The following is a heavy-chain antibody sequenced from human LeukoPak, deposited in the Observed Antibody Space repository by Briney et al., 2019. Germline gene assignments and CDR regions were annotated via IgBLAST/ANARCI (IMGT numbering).Heavy chain of an antibody. J-gene: IGHJ4*02. V-gene: IGHV3-21*01. Sequence: GGSLRLSCAASGFTFSSYSMNWVRQAPGKGLEWVSSISSSSSYIYYADSVKGRFTISRDNAKNSLYLQMNSLRAEDTAVYYCARDADSSGYYYGPYFDYWGLGTLVTVSS. D-gene: IGHD3-22*01. CDR3: ARDADSSGYYYGPYFDY. CDR1: GFTFSSYS. CDR2: ISSSSSYI.